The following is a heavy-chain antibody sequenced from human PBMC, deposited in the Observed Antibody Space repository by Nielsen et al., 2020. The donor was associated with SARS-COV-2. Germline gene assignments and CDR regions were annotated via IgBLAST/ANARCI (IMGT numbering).Heavy chain of an antibody. Sequence: SGPTLVKPTQTLTLTCTFSGFSLSTSGMCVSWIRQPPGKALEWLARIDWDDDKYYSTSLKTRLTISKDTSKNQVVLTMTNMDPVDTATYYCARIRLAARHQPGIYYYYMDVWGKGTTVTVSS. CDR2: IDWDDDK. J-gene: IGHJ6*03. V-gene: IGHV2-70*11. D-gene: IGHD6-6*01. CDR1: GFSLSTSGMC. CDR3: ARIRLAARHQPGIYYYYMDV.